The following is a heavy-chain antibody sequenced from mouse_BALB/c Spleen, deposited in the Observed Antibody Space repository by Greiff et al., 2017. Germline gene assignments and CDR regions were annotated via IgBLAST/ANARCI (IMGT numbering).Heavy chain of an antibody. D-gene: IGHD2-1*01. V-gene: IGHV14-3*02. CDR1: GFNIKDTY. Sequence: EVKLVESGAELVKPGASVKLSCTASGFNIKDTYMHWVKQRPEQGLEWIGRIDPANGNTKYDPKFQGKATITADTSSNTAYLQLSSLTSEDTAVYYCARGGNYGGYYFDYWGQGTTLTVSS. J-gene: IGHJ2*01. CDR3: ARGGNYGGYYFDY. CDR2: IDPANGNT.